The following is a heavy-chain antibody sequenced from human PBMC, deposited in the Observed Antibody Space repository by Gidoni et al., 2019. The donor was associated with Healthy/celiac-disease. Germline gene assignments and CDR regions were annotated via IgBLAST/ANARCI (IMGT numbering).Heavy chain of an antibody. V-gene: IGHV3-15*07. CDR2: IKSKTDGGTT. Sequence: SVSNAWMNWVRQAPGKGLEWVGRIKSKTDGGTTDYAAPVKGRFTISRDDSKNTLYLQMNSLKTEDTAVYYCTTATDGYDFWSGYSEQLIDYWGQGTLVTVSS. D-gene: IGHD3-3*01. CDR1: SVSNAW. J-gene: IGHJ4*02. CDR3: TTATDGYDFWSGYSEQLIDY.